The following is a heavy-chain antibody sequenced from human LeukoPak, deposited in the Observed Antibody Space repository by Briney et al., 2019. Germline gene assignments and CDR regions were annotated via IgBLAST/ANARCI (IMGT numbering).Heavy chain of an antibody. CDR2: ISGSGGST. CDR3: AKHYLWFGELLSYYFDY. Sequence: GGSLRLSCAASGFTFSSYAMSWVRQAPGKGLEWVSAISGSGGSTYYADSVKGRFTISRDNSKNTLYLQMNSLRAEDTAVYYCAKHYLWFGELLSYYFDYWGQGTLVTVSS. CDR1: GFTFSSYA. V-gene: IGHV3-23*01. D-gene: IGHD3-10*01. J-gene: IGHJ4*02.